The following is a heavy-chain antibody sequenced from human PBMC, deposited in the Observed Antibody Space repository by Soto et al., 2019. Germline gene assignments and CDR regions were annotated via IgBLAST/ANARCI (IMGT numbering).Heavy chain of an antibody. CDR2: ISYDGSNK. CDR3: AKDSMRSGYSSGWRYYYYYYGMDV. Sequence: GGSLRFSCAASGFTFSSYGMHWVRQAPGKGLEWVAVISYDGSNKYYADSVKGRFTISRDNSKNTLYLQVNSLRAEDTAVDYCAKDSMRSGYSSGWRYYYYYYGMDVWGQGTTVTVSS. CDR1: GFTFSSYG. V-gene: IGHV3-30*18. D-gene: IGHD6-19*01. J-gene: IGHJ6*02.